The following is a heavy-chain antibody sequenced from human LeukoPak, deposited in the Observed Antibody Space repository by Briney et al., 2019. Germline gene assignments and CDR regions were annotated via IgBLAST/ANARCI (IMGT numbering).Heavy chain of an antibody. CDR1: GGSISSGDYY. Sequence: SETLSLTCTVSGGSISSGDYYWSWIRQPPGKGLEWIGYIYHSGSTYYNPSLKSRVTISVDTSKNQFSLKLSSVTAADTAVYYCASADSSGYFGPPAFDYWGQGTLVTVSS. D-gene: IGHD3-22*01. J-gene: IGHJ4*02. CDR2: IYHSGST. V-gene: IGHV4-30-4*01. CDR3: ASADSSGYFGPPAFDY.